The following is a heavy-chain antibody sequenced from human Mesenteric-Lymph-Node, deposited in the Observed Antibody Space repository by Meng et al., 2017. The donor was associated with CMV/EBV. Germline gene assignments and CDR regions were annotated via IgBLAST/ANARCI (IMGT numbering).Heavy chain of an antibody. D-gene: IGHD6-6*01. V-gene: IGHV3-21*01. CDR1: GFTVSSNH. CDR2: ISSSSSYI. Sequence: GESLKISCAASGFTVSSNHMSWVRQAPGKGLEWVSSISSSSSYIYYADSVKGRFTISRDNAKNSLYLQMNSLRAEDTAVYYCARVTPRWRQLHQPSYGMDVWGQGTTVTVSS. J-gene: IGHJ6*02. CDR3: ARVTPRWRQLHQPSYGMDV.